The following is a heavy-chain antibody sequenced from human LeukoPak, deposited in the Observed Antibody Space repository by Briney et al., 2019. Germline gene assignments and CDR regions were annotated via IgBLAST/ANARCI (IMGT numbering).Heavy chain of an antibody. CDR3: AREAPPQGYCSSYDY. Sequence: RASVKVSCKASGYTFTSYAMHWVRQATGQGLEWMGWMNPNSGNTGYAQKFQGRVTITRNTSISTAYMELSSLRSEDTAVYYCAREAPPQGYCSSYDYWGQGTLATVSS. CDR2: MNPNSGNT. CDR1: GYTFTSYA. D-gene: IGHD2-2*01. J-gene: IGHJ4*02. V-gene: IGHV1-8*03.